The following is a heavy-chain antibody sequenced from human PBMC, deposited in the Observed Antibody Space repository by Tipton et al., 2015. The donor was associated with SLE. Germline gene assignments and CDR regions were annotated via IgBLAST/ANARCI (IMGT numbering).Heavy chain of an antibody. CDR2: ISCDESIK. Sequence: SLRLSCAASGYTFPTYAMHWVRQAPGKGLEWVAVISCDESIKYYADSVKGRFTISRDESKNTMYLQMNSLRAEDTAVYYCAREDDYGGHGRYFQHWGQGTLVTVSS. CDR1: GYTFPTYA. V-gene: IGHV3-30*04. CDR3: AREDDYGGHGRYFQH. D-gene: IGHD4-23*01. J-gene: IGHJ1*01.